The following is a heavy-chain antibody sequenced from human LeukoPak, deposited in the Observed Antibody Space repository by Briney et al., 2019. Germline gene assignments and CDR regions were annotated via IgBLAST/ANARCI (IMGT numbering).Heavy chain of an antibody. CDR3: AKLIFPLHSSGYLDY. CDR1: GFTFSSYA. V-gene: IGHV3-23*01. CDR2: ISGSGGST. Sequence: PGGSLRLSCAASGFTFSSYAMSWVRQAPGKGREWVSAISGSGGSTLYADSVKDWFTISRDNSASSLYQQTNSLRAEDTAVYYCAKLIFPLHSSGYLDYWGQGTLVTVSS. D-gene: IGHD3-22*01. J-gene: IGHJ4*02.